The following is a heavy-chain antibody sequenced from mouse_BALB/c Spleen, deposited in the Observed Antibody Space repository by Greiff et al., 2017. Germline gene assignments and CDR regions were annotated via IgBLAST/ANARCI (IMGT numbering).Heavy chain of an antibody. J-gene: IGHJ4*01. D-gene: IGHD2-14*01. V-gene: IGHV14-3*02. CDR1: GFNITDTY. CDR3: ARNYRYDVRYAMDY. CDR2: IDPANGNT. Sequence: VHVKQSGAELVKPGASVKLSCTASGFNITDTYMHWVKQRPEQGLEWIGRIDPANGNTKYDPKFQGKATITADTSSNTAYLQLSSLTSEDTAVYYCARNYRYDVRYAMDYWGQGTSVTVSS.